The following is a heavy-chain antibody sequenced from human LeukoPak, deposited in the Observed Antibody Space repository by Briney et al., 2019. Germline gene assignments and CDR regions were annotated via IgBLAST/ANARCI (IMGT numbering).Heavy chain of an antibody. CDR1: GYTFTSYG. CDR2: ISAYNGNT. J-gene: IGHJ5*02. V-gene: IGHV1-18*01. Sequence: ASVKVSCKASGYTFTSYGISWVRQAPGQGLEWMGWISAYNGNTNYAQKLQGRVTITTDTSTSTAYMELRSLRSDDTAVYYCARGTYDILTGYGFDPWGQGTLVTVSS. D-gene: IGHD3-9*01. CDR3: ARGTYDILTGYGFDP.